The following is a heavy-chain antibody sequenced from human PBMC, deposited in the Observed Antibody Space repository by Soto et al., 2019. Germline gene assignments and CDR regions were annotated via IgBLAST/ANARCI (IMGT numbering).Heavy chain of an antibody. CDR2: IHSSGST. CDR1: GGCMSSTFYF. V-gene: IGHV4-39*01. J-gene: IGHJ4*02. CDR3: ERLACRKCYGSSSEH. Sequence: EPLARTCTVSGGCMSSTFYFWGWIRPPQGRGLEWIGTIHSSGSTYYNPSLKSRVTISVDTSKHQFSLKLNYVTAADTAVYYCERLACRKCYGSSSEHWGQGSLVTVPS. D-gene: IGHD6-6*01.